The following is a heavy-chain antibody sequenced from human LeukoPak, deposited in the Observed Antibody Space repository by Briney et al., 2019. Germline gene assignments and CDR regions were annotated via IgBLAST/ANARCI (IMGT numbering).Heavy chain of an antibody. CDR2: IWYDGSNK. D-gene: IGHD3-10*01. Sequence: GGSLRLSCAASGFTFSTYALTWVRQAPGKGLEWVAVIWYDGSNKYYADSVKGRFTISRDNSKNTLYLQMNSLRAEDTAVYYCARDGTYYYGSGSQNYYYYGMDVWGQGTTVTVSS. V-gene: IGHV3-33*08. J-gene: IGHJ6*02. CDR3: ARDGTYYYGSGSQNYYYYGMDV. CDR1: GFTFSTYA.